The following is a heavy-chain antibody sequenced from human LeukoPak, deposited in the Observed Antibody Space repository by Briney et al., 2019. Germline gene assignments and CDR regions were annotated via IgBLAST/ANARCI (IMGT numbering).Heavy chain of an antibody. CDR1: GYTFTDYY. CDR3: VRAYDGSGNLDY. CDR2: IYPTRGGT. J-gene: IGHJ4*02. D-gene: IGHD3-22*01. Sequence: ASVKVSCKGSGYTFTDYYMHWVRQAPGQGLEWMGWIYPTRGGTDYAQKFQGRVTMTRDTSINTAYMELSRLRSDDTAVYYCVRAYDGSGNLDYWGQGTLVTVSS. V-gene: IGHV1-2*02.